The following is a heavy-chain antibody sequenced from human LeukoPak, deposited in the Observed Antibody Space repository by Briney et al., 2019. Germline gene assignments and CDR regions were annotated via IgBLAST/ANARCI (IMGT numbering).Heavy chain of an antibody. CDR2: IRWNSGNI. J-gene: IGHJ4*02. CDR3: ARDRAYDSSGYFGY. CDR1: GFTFDDYA. D-gene: IGHD3-22*01. Sequence: PGRSLRLSCAASGFTFDDYAILWVRQAPGKGLEWVSGIRWNSGNIDYADSVKGRFTISRDNAKNSLYLQMNSLRAEDAALYYCARDRAYDSSGYFGYWGQGTLVTVSS. V-gene: IGHV3-9*01.